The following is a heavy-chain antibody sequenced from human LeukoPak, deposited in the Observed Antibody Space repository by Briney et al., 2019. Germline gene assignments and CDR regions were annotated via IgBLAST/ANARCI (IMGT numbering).Heavy chain of an antibody. CDR3: ARAASNSGSYYTGGFTP. CDR1: GGTFSSYA. D-gene: IGHD3-10*01. V-gene: IGHV1-69*06. J-gene: IGHJ5*02. Sequence: GASVKVSCKASGGTFSSYAISWVRQAPGQGLEWMGGIIPIFGTANYAQKFQGRVTITADKSTSTAYMELSSLRSEDTAVYYCARAASNSGSYYTGGFTPWGQGTLVTVSS. CDR2: IIPIFGTA.